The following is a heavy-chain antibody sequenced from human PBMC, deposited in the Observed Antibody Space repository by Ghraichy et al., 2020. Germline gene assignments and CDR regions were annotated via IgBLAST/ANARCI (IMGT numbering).Heavy chain of an antibody. Sequence: SETLSLTCAVYGGSFSGYYWSWIRQPPGKGLEWIGEINHSGSTNYNPSLKSRVTISVDTSKNQFSLKLSSVTAADTAVYYCARRDYVWGSYRFDYWGQGTLVTVSS. CDR1: GGSFSGYY. D-gene: IGHD3-16*02. CDR3: ARRDYVWGSYRFDY. V-gene: IGHV4-34*01. CDR2: INHSGST. J-gene: IGHJ4*02.